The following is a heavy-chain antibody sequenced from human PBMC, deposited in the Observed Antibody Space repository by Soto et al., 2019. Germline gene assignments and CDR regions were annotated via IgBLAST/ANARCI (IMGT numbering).Heavy chain of an antibody. CDR2: ISGSGGST. D-gene: IGHD4-17*01. Sequence: GGSLRLSCEASGFTFSSYAMNWVRQAPGKGLEWVSAISGSGGSTYYADSVKGRFTISRDNSKNTLYLQMNSLRAEDTAVYYCAKAIDYGDPAHFDYWGQGTLVTVSS. CDR1: GFTFSSYA. V-gene: IGHV3-23*01. J-gene: IGHJ4*02. CDR3: AKAIDYGDPAHFDY.